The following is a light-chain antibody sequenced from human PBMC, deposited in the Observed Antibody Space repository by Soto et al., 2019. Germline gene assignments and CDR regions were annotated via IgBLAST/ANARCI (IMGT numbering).Light chain of an antibody. CDR2: DAS. V-gene: IGKV3-11*01. Sequence: EIVLTQSPATLSLSPGERATLSCRASLSVSNHLGWYQQKPGQAPRLLIYDASNRATAIPARFSGSGSGTDFTLTISSLEPEDFAVYYCQKSGTFGQGTRLEIK. CDR3: QKSGT. CDR1: LSVSNH. J-gene: IGKJ5*01.